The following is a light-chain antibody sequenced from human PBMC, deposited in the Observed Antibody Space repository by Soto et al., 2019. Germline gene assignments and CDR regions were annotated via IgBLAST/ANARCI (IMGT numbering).Light chain of an antibody. Sequence: EIVLTQSPATLSLSPGERATLSCRATQSVTTSLAWYQQKPGQAPRLLIYDASNRATGIPARFSGSGSGTDFTLTISSLEPEDFAVYYCQQYGSSPTTFGQGTKVEIK. CDR2: DAS. CDR3: QQYGSSPTT. V-gene: IGKV3-11*01. J-gene: IGKJ1*01. CDR1: QSVTTS.